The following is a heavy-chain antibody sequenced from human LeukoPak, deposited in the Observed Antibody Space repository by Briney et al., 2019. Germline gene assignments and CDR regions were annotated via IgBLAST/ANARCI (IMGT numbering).Heavy chain of an antibody. J-gene: IGHJ4*02. D-gene: IGHD3-10*01. CDR1: GYSIRSGYY. CDR3: ARVAGAALDY. CDR2: IYQSGNT. V-gene: IGHV4-38-2*02. Sequence: SETLPLTCSVSGYSIRSGYYWGWIRQPPGKGLEWIGGIYQSGNTYYNESLKSRVTISVDTSKNQFSLKLSSVTAADTAVYYCARVAGAALDYWGQGTLVTVSS.